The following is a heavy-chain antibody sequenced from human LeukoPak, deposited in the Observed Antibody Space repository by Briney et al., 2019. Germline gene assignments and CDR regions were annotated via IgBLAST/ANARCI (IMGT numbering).Heavy chain of an antibody. J-gene: IGHJ4*02. CDR3: ALEMATAGFDY. Sequence: GASVKVSCKASGYTFTSYGISWVRQAPGQGLEWMGWISAYNGNTNYAQKLQGRVTMTTDTSTSTAYMELRSLRSEDTAVYYCALEMATAGFDYWGQGTLVTVSS. CDR1: GYTFTSYG. D-gene: IGHD5-24*01. V-gene: IGHV1-18*01. CDR2: ISAYNGNT.